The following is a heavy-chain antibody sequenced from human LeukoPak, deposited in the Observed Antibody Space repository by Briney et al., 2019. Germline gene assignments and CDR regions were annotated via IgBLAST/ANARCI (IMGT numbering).Heavy chain of an antibody. V-gene: IGHV1-18*01. Sequence: ASVKVSCKASGYTFTSYGISWVRQAPGQGLEWIGWISPYNGDTRYSQKLQGRVTMTTDTSTSTAYMELRSLRSDDTAVYYCAAGPITMIVVVIPDAFDIWGQGTMVTVSS. CDR3: AAGPITMIVVVIPDAFDI. CDR1: GYTFTSYG. D-gene: IGHD3-22*01. CDR2: ISPYNGDT. J-gene: IGHJ3*02.